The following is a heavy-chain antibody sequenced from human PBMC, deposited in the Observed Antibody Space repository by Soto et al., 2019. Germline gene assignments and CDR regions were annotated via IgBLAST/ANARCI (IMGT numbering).Heavy chain of an antibody. Sequence: SGPMLVNPTETLTLTCTVSGFSLSNGRVGVSWIRQPPGKALEWLAHIFSNDEKSYSTSLKSRLSISKDSSKSQVVLTMTNMDPVDTATYYCSRMRGGSYIYYFDYWGPGTLVTVSS. CDR2: IFSNDEK. V-gene: IGHV2-26*01. CDR3: SRMRGGSYIYYFDY. J-gene: IGHJ4*02. CDR1: GFSLSNGRVG. D-gene: IGHD1-26*01.